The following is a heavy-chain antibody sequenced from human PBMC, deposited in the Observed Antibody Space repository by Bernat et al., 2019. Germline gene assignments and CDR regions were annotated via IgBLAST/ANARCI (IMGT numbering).Heavy chain of an antibody. Sequence: QVQLVESGGGVVQPGRSLRLSCAASGFTFSSYAMHWVRQAPGKGLEWVAVISYDGSNKYYADSVKGRFTISRDNAKNSLYLQMNSLRAEDTAVYYCARGPRPGIAAVWGQGTLVTVSS. D-gene: IGHD6-13*01. CDR1: GFTFSSYA. J-gene: IGHJ4*02. CDR3: ARGPRPGIAAV. V-gene: IGHV3-30*07. CDR2: ISYDGSNK.